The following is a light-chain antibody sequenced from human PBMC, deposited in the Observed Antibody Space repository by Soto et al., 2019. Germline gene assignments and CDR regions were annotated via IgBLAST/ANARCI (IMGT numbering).Light chain of an antibody. CDR2: EVN. J-gene: IGLJ2*01. CDR3: SSYAGTNIDVV. Sequence: QSALTQPPSASGSPGQSVTISRTGTSSDVGDYGYVSWYQQYPGKAPKLMIYEVNKRSSGVPDRFSGSKSGNTASLTVSGLQAEDEADYYCSSYAGTNIDVVFGGGTKLTVL. CDR1: SSDVGDYGY. V-gene: IGLV2-8*01.